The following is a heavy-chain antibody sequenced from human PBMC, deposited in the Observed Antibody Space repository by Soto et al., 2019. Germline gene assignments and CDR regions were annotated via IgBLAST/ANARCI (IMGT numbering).Heavy chain of an antibody. CDR3: ARGSKPGIAAAGTGSFDP. Sequence: QVQLVQSGAEVKKPGASVKVSCKASGYTFNSYGITWVRQAPGQGLEWMGWISAYNGNTNYAQKLQGRVTVTTDTSTSTAYMELRSLRSDDTAVYYCARGSKPGIAAAGTGSFDPWGQGTLVTVSS. CDR1: GYTFNSYG. V-gene: IGHV1-18*01. J-gene: IGHJ5*02. CDR2: ISAYNGNT. D-gene: IGHD6-13*01.